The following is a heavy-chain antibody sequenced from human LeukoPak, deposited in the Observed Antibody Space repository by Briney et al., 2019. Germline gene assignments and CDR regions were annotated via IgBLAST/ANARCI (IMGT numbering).Heavy chain of an antibody. D-gene: IGHD3-22*01. CDR3: ARKWLYYYDSSGYVGGYFQH. J-gene: IGHJ1*01. CDR2: INHSGST. CDR1: GGFFSGYY. Sequence: SETLSLTCAVYGGFFSGYYWSWIRQPPGKGLEWIGEINHSGSTNYNPSLKSRVTISVDTSKNQFSLKLSSVTAADTAVYYCARKWLYYYDSSGYVGGYFQHWGQGTLVTVSS. V-gene: IGHV4-34*01.